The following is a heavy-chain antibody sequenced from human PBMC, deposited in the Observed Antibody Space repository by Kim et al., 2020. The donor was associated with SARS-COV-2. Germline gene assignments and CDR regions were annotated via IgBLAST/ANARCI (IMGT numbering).Heavy chain of an antibody. CDR1: GGTFSSYA. V-gene: IGHV1-69*13. CDR3: ARAKNPYYYGSGSYYGY. J-gene: IGHJ4*02. CDR2: IIPIFGTA. D-gene: IGHD3-10*01. Sequence: SVKVSCKASGGTFSSYAISWVRQAPGQGLEWMGGIIPIFGTANYAQKFQGRVTITADESTSTAYMELSSLRSEDTAVYYCARAKNPYYYGSGSYYGYWGQGTLVTVSS.